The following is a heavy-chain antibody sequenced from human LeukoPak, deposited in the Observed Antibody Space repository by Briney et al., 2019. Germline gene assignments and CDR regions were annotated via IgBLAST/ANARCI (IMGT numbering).Heavy chain of an antibody. V-gene: IGHV1-46*01. CDR1: GYTFTSYY. J-gene: IGHJ5*02. CDR3: ARGEQTMIPDNWFDP. Sequence: ASVKVSCKASGYTFTSYYMHWVRQAPGQGLEWVGIINPSGGSTSYAQKFQGRVTMTRDTSTSTVYMELSSLRSEDTAVYYCARGEQTMIPDNWFDPWGQGTLVTVSS. D-gene: IGHD3-22*01. CDR2: INPSGGST.